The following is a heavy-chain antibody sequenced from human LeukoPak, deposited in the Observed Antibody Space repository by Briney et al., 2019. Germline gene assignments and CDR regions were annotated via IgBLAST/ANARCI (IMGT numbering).Heavy chain of an antibody. D-gene: IGHD2-15*01. CDR3: ARDCSGGSCYGYYYMDV. V-gene: IGHV4-59*08. CDR2: IYYSGNT. Sequence: SETLSLTCGVSGGSLSFYYWSWIRQPPGKGLEWIGYIYYSGNTNYNPSLKSRVTISVDTSKNQFSLKLSPVTAADTAVYYCARDCSGGSCYGYYYMDVWGKGTTVTISS. J-gene: IGHJ6*03. CDR1: GGSLSFYY.